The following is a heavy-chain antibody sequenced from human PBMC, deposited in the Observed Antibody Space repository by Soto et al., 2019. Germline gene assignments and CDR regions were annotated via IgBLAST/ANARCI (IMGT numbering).Heavy chain of an antibody. Sequence: QVQLVQSGAEEKKPGASEKDPCKASGYTFTSYAMHRVRQAPGQRLEWMGWINAGNGNTKYSQKFQGRVTITRDTSASPAYMELCSLRSEDTAVYFCVSESYGGEFDYWGQGALVTVSS. D-gene: IGHD4-17*01. V-gene: IGHV1-3*05. J-gene: IGHJ4*02. CDR2: INAGNGNT. CDR3: VSESYGGEFDY. CDR1: GYTFTSYA.